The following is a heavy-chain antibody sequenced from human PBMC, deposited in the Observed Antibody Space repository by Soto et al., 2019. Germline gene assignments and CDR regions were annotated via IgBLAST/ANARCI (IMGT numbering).Heavy chain of an antibody. CDR2: IIPHFGTA. J-gene: IGHJ4*02. CDR1: GGIFSSNT. V-gene: IGHV1-69*06. D-gene: IGHD2-21*02. Sequence: QVYLVQSGAEVKKPGSSVKISCKASGGIFSSNTINWVRQAAGQGLEWMGGIIPHFGTANYAEKFQGRVTMTADKSTKTEYMELTSLRSEDTAVYYCASTAACGGDCYAFDSWGQGTLVTVSS. CDR3: ASTAACGGDCYAFDS.